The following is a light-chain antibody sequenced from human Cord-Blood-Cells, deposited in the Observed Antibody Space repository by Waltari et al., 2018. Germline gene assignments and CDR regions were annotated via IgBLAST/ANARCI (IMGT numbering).Light chain of an antibody. CDR3: QQYGSSPYT. J-gene: IGKJ2*01. CDR1: KSVSSSY. CDR2: DAS. V-gene: IGKV3D-20*01. Sequence: EIVLTQSPATLSLSPGERATLSCGASKSVSSSYLAWYQQKPGLAPRLLIDDASSRATGIPDRFSGSGSGTDVTLTISRLEPEDFAVYYCQQYGSSPYTFGQGTKLEIK.